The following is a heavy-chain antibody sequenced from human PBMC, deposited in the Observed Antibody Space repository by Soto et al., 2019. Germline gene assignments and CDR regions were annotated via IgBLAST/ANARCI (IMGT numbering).Heavy chain of an antibody. V-gene: IGHV3-9*01. D-gene: IGHD1-26*01. CDR2: ISWNSGSI. CDR1: GFTFDDYA. Sequence: EVQLVESGGGLVQPGRSLRLSCAASGFTFDDYAMHWVRQAPGKGLEWVSGISWNSGSIAYADSVKGRFTISRDNAKNSLYLQMNSRRAEDTGLYYCEKPRSYSGSFDYWGQGTLVAVS. J-gene: IGHJ4*02. CDR3: EKPRSYSGSFDY.